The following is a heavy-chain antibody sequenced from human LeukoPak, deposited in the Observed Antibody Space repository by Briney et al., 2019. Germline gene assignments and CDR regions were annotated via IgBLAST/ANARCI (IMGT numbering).Heavy chain of an antibody. CDR2: IIPIFGTA. D-gene: IGHD3-22*01. V-gene: IGHV1-69*13. Sequence: GASVKVSCKASGGTFSSYAISWVRQAPGQGLEWMGGIIPIFGTANYAQKFQGRVTITADESTSTAYMELSSLRSEDTAVYYCARAQDYYDSSSRGSWFDPWGQGTLVTVSS. CDR3: ARAQDYYDSSSRGSWFDP. CDR1: GGTFSSYA. J-gene: IGHJ5*02.